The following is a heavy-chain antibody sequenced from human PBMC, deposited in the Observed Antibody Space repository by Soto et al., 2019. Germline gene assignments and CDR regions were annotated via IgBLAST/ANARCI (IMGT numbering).Heavy chain of an antibody. CDR3: ARDRDYSLDV. J-gene: IGHJ6*04. CDR2: CKNKASSYTT. V-gene: IGHV3-72*01. CDR1: GFTFSDHS. Sequence: GGSLRLSCAASGFTFSDHSMDWVRRAPGKGLEWLGRCKNKASSYTTEYAASVKGRFTISRDDSENSLYLQMNSLKTEDTAVYFCARDRDYSLDVWGKGTTVTVSS. D-gene: IGHD2-21*01.